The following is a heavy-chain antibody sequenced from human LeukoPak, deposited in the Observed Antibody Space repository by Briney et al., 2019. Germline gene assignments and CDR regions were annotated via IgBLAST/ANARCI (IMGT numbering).Heavy chain of an antibody. J-gene: IGHJ4*02. Sequence: GASVKVSCKASGGTFSSYAISWVRLAPGQGLEWMGGIIPIFGTANYAQKFQGRVTITADESTSTAYMELSSLRSEDTAVYYCARGRVVGYYYVYWGQGTLVTVSS. D-gene: IGHD2-15*01. V-gene: IGHV1-69*13. CDR1: GGTFSSYA. CDR3: ARGRVVGYYYVY. CDR2: IIPIFGTA.